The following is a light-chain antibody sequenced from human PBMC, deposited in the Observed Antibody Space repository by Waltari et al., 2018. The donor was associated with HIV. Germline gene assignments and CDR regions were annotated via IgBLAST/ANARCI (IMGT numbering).Light chain of an antibody. CDR1: NIGSRS. CDR3: QVWDSSSDHHV. J-gene: IGLJ1*01. V-gene: IGLV3-21*04. CDR2: YGS. Sequence: SYVLTQPPSVSVAPGQPARLTCGGNNIGSRSVHWYQQKPGQAPVLVMYYGSDRPSGIPERFSGSNSGNTATLTISRIEAGDEADYFCQVWDSSSDHHVFGTGTKVTVL.